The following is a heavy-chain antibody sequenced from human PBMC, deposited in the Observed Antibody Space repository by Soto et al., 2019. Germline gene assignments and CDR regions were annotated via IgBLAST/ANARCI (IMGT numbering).Heavy chain of an antibody. CDR1: GYTFTSYA. D-gene: IGHD2-2*01. V-gene: IGHV1-3*01. J-gene: IGHJ6*02. Sequence: GASVKVSCEASGYTFTSYAMHWVRQAPGQRLEWMGWINAGNGNTKYSQKFQGRVTITRDTSASTAYMELSSLRSEDTAVYYCASSSTSSYGMDVWGQGTTVTVSS. CDR2: INAGNGNT. CDR3: ASSSTSSYGMDV.